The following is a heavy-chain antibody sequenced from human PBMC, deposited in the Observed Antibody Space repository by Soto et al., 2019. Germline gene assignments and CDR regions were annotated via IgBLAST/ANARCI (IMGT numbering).Heavy chain of an antibody. D-gene: IGHD2-15*01. CDR2: ISWNSGSI. J-gene: IGHJ6*04. CDR1: RFTFDDYA. CDR3: AKDIGGGVDV. Sequence: EVQLVESGGGLVQPGRSLRLSCAASRFTFDDYAMHWVRQAPGKGLEWVSGISWNSGSIGYADSVKGRFTISRDNAKNSLYLQMNSLRAEDTALYYCAKDIGGGVDVWGKGTTVTVSS. V-gene: IGHV3-9*01.